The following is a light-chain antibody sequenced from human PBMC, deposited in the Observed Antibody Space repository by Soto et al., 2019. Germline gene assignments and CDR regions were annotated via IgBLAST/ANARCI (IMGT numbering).Light chain of an antibody. CDR2: AAS. CDR3: QKYGSSWT. V-gene: IGKV3-20*01. Sequence: LVLTQSPGTLSLSPGERATLSCRARQSVSAGYVAWYQQKPGQGPRLLMYAASNRATGIPDRFSGSGSGTDYTLSISRLEPEDFAVYYCQKYGSSWTFGQGTKVEIQ. J-gene: IGKJ1*01. CDR1: QSVSAGY.